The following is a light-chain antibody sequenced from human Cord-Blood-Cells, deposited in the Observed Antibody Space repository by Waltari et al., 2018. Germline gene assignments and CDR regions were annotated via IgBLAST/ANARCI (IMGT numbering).Light chain of an antibody. CDR2: DAS. J-gene: IGKJ3*01. Sequence: EIVLTQSPATLYLSPGARATLSCRASQRVSSYLAWYQQNPGQAPRLLIYDASNRATGIPARFSGSWSGTDFTLTISSLEPEDFAVYYCQQRSNCLFTFGPGTKVDI. CDR1: QRVSSY. CDR3: QQRSNCLFT. V-gene: IGKV3-11*01.